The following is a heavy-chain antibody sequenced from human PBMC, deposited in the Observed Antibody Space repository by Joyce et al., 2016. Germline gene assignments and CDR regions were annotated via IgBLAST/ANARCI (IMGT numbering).Heavy chain of an antibody. D-gene: IGHD3-3*01. CDR2: ISPYSGNT. J-gene: IGHJ4*02. V-gene: IGHV1-18*01. Sequence: QVQLVQSGAEVKKPGASVKVSCKASGYAFSNYGISWVRQAPGQGLEWMGWISPYSGNTKYAQNLQGRVTMTSDTVASTVYMDLRSLRSDDTAVYYCARESGTYYDLWGQGTLVTVSS. CDR3: ARESGTYYDL. CDR1: GYAFSNYG.